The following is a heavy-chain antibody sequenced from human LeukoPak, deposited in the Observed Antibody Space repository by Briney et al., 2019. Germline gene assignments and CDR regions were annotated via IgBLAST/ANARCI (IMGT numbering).Heavy chain of an antibody. CDR1: GGSISSSSYY. V-gene: IGHV4-39*07. J-gene: IGHJ5*02. CDR2: IYYSGST. CDR3: ARDVTHVGYDLWKGNWFDP. D-gene: IGHD3-3*01. Sequence: SETLSLTCTVSGGSISSSSYYWGWIRQPPGKGLEWIGSIYYSGSTYYNPSLKSRVTISVDTSKNQFSLKLSSVTAADTAVYYCARDVTHVGYDLWKGNWFDPWGQGTLVTVSS.